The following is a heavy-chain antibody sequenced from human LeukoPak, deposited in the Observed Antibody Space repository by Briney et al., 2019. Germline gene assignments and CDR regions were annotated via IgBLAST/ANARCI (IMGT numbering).Heavy chain of an antibody. D-gene: IGHD6-6*01. CDR3: ARVPKSIAARGGKYFQH. CDR2: IYTSGST. J-gene: IGHJ1*01. CDR1: GGSISSGSYY. V-gene: IGHV4-61*02. Sequence: SETLSLTCTVSGGSISSGSYYWSWIRQPAGKGLEWIGRIYTSGSTNYNPSLKSRVTISVDTSKNQFSLKLSSVTAADTAVYYCARVPKSIAARGGKYFQHWGQGTLVTVSS.